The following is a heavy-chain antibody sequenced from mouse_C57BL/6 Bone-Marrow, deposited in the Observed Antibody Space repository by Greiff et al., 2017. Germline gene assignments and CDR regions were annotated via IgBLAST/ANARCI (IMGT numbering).Heavy chain of an antibody. CDR1: GYSFTGYY. Sequence: EVQLQQSGPELVKPGASVKISCKASGYSFTGYYMNWVKQSPEKSLEWIGEINPSTGGTTYNQNLKAKATLTVDKSSSTAYMQLKSLTSEDSAVYYCARWRGYWGQGTTLTVSS. CDR2: INPSTGGT. CDR3: ARWRGY. J-gene: IGHJ2*01. V-gene: IGHV1-42*01.